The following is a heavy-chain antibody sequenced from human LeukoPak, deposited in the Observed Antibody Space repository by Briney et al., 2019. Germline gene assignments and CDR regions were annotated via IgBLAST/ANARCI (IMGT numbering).Heavy chain of an antibody. D-gene: IGHD5-24*01. CDR3: ARDGYNSGYFDY. CDR2: IYYSRST. V-gene: IGHV4-30-4*01. CDR1: GASISSGGYY. Sequence: PSETLSLTCTVCGASISSGGYYWNWIRQPPGKGLEWIGYIYYSRSTSYSPSLKSRLTISVDTSKNQFSLKLSSVTAADTAVYYCARDGYNSGYFDYWGQGTLVTVSS. J-gene: IGHJ4*02.